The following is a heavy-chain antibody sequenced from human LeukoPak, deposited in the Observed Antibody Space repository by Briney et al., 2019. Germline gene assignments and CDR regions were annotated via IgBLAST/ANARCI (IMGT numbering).Heavy chain of an antibody. D-gene: IGHD3-16*01. CDR1: GESFSGYY. CDR3: ATAPSRGIILIQVALFDY. J-gene: IGHJ4*02. CDR2: VYYTGST. V-gene: IGHV4-39*01. Sequence: SETLSLTCAVYGESFSGYYWGWIRRPPGKGPEWIGSVYYTGSTSYNPSLKSRVTISVDTSKNQFSLKLSSVTAADTAVYYCATAPSRGIILIQVALFDYWGQGTLVTVSS.